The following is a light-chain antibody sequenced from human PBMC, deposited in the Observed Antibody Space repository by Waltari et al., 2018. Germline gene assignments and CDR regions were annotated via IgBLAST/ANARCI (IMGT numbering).Light chain of an antibody. CDR2: EDK. CDR1: SGSIDRKY. V-gene: IGLV6-57*04. J-gene: IGLJ3*02. CDR3: QSYDTNNRV. Sequence: NFMLTQPHSVSGSPGETVTIPCTRSSGSIDRKYVQWSQQRPGSAPTTVIYEDKQRPFGVPDRFSGSIDSSSNSASLTISGLKTEDEAEYYCQSYDTNNRVFGGGTMLTVL.